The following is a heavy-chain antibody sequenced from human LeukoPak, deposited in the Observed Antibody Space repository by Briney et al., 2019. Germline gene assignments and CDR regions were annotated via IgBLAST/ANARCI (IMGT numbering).Heavy chain of an antibody. CDR1: GGSISSGGYY. J-gene: IGHJ4*02. Sequence: SETLSLTCTVSGGSISSGGYYWSWIRQHPGKGLEWIGYIYYSGSTYYNPSLKSRVTISVDTSKNQFSLKLSSVTAADTAVYYCARSLPTVQGNYFDYWGQGTLVTVSS. CDR2: IYYSGST. CDR3: ARSLPTVQGNYFDY. D-gene: IGHD4-17*01. V-gene: IGHV4-31*03.